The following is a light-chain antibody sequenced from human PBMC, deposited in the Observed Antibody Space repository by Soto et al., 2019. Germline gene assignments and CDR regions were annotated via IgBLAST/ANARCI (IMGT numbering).Light chain of an antibody. CDR3: QQSFTTPLT. CDR2: VAS. J-gene: IGKJ4*01. CDR1: HSIGRF. V-gene: IGKV1-39*01. Sequence: DIQVTQSPSSLSAYVAHRVPIPCRPSHSIGRFLNWHQQKPGKAPNVLINVASTLRSGVPSRFSGSGSGTDFNLTINSLQTEDFATYFCQQSFTTPLTFGGGTKVDIK.